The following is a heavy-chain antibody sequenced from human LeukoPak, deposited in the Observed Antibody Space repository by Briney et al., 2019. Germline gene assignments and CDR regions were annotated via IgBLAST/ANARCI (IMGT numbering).Heavy chain of an antibody. CDR3: ARGYCSGGSCSTIDY. CDR2: ISYDGSNK. CDR1: GFTFSSYA. D-gene: IGHD2-15*01. V-gene: IGHV3-30-3*01. J-gene: IGHJ4*02. Sequence: GGSLRLSCAASGFTFSSYAMHWVRQAPGKGLEWVAVISYDGSNKYYADSVKGRLTISRDNSKNTLYLQMNSLRAEDTAVYYCARGYCSGGSCSTIDYWGQGTLVTVSS.